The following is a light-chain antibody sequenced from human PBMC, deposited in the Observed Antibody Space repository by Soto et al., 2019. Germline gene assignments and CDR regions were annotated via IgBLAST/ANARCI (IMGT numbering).Light chain of an antibody. J-gene: IGKJ2*03. V-gene: IGKV3-20*01. CDR1: QRVSRSH. CDR3: QQYGNSPPYS. Sequence: EIVLTQSPGTLSLSPGERATLSCRASQRVSRSHLDWYQQKPGQAPRLLIYGASSRATGIADRFSGSGSGTDFTLTISRLEPEDFAVYYCQQYGNSPPYSFGQGTKLEIK. CDR2: GAS.